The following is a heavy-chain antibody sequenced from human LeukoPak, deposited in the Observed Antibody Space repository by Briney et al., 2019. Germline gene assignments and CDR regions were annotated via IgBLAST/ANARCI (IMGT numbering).Heavy chain of an antibody. V-gene: IGHV4-59*01. CDR3: ARQVAVAEGSGYYYYMDV. CDR2: FHNSRTT. CDR1: GGSISGYS. Sequence: SETLSLTCTVSGGSISGYSWTWIRQPPGQGLEWIGYFHNSRTTSYNPSLTGRVTISVDTAMDQISLKLNSVTAADTAMYYCARQVAVAEGSGYYYYMDVWGKGTTVTVSS. J-gene: IGHJ6*03. D-gene: IGHD6-19*01.